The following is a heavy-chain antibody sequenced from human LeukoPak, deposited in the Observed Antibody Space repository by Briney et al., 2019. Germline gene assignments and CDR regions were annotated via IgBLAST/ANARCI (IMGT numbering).Heavy chain of an antibody. CDR1: GYTFTSYY. D-gene: IGHD3-10*01. Sequence: ASVKVSCKASGYTFTSYYMHWVRQAPGQGLEWMGIINPSGGSTSYAQKFQGRVTMTRDMSTSTAYMELSSLRSEDTAVYYCARDETMVRGVIIVNNWFDPWGQGTLVAVSS. CDR3: ARDETMVRGVIIVNNWFDP. J-gene: IGHJ5*02. V-gene: IGHV1-46*01. CDR2: INPSGGST.